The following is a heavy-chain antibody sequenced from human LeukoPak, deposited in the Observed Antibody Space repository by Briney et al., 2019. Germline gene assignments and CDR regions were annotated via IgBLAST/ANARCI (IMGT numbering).Heavy chain of an antibody. D-gene: IGHD3-16*02. Sequence: GGSLRLSCAASGFTFSSYAMSWVRQAPGKGLEWVSAISGSGGSTYYADSVKGRFTISRDNSKNTLYLQMNSLRAEDTVVYYCAKDLWGASYHYWGQGTLVTVSS. J-gene: IGHJ4*02. V-gene: IGHV3-23*01. CDR2: ISGSGGST. CDR1: GFTFSSYA. CDR3: AKDLWGASYHY.